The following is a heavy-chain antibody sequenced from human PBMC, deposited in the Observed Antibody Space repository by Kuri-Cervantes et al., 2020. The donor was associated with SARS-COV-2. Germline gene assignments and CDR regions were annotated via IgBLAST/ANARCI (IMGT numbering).Heavy chain of an antibody. CDR2: VKTNSGNT. D-gene: IGHD2-21*01. Sequence: ASVKVSCKASGYTFSIYDINWVRQATGQGLEWMGMVKTNSGNTLYAQFFRGRVSMTRDISTSTVYMELSSLTSEDTAIYYCYCAPKEGFDSWGQGTLVTVSS. CDR1: GYTFSIYD. J-gene: IGHJ4*02. CDR3: YCAPKEGFDS. V-gene: IGHV1-8*02.